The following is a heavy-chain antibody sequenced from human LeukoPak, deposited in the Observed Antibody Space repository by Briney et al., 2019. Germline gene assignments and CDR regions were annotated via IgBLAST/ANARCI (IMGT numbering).Heavy chain of an antibody. J-gene: IGHJ4*02. Sequence: GGSLRLSCAASGFTFSSYWMSWVRQAPGKGLEWVSSISSSSSYIYYADSVKGRFTISRDNAKNSLYLQMNSLRAEDTAVYYCARPTGVYGTYYFDYWGQGTLVTVSS. CDR1: GFTFSSYW. CDR3: ARPTGVYGTYYFDY. V-gene: IGHV3-21*01. D-gene: IGHD1-14*01. CDR2: ISSSSSYI.